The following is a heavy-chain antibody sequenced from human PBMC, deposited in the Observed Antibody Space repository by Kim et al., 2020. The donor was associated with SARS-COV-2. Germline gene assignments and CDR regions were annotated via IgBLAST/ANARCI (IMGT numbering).Heavy chain of an antibody. Sequence: SLKSRVTISVDTSKNQFSLKLSSVTAADPAVYYCARFRQSVVPAAMYFDYWGQGTLVTVSS. V-gene: IGHV4-30-2*05. D-gene: IGHD2-2*01. CDR3: ARFRQSVVPAAMYFDY. J-gene: IGHJ4*02.